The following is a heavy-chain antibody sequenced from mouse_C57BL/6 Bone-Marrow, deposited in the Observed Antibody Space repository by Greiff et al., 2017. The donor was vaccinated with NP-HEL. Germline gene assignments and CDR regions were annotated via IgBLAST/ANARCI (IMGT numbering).Heavy chain of an antibody. CDR2: INPNNGGT. Sequence: EVQLQQSGPELVKPGASVKMSCKASGYTFTDYNMHWVKQSHGKSLEWIGYINPNNGGTSYNQKFKGKATLTVNKSSSTAYMELRSLTSEDSAVYYCARGNYYGSSYEAMDYWGQGTSVTVSS. D-gene: IGHD1-1*01. CDR1: GYTFTDYN. J-gene: IGHJ4*01. V-gene: IGHV1-22*01. CDR3: ARGNYYGSSYEAMDY.